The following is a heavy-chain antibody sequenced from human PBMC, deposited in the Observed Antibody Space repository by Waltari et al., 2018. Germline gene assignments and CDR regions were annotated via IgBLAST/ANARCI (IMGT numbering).Heavy chain of an antibody. Sequence: EVQLVESGGGLVQRGGSLRLSCAASGFTFRNNWMHWVRQARGKGLVWVARIEPGGSTINHADSVRGRFTISRDDAKDTLYVQMDSLRPEDTAVYHCARDLVGKDDFWGQGTLVIVSS. J-gene: IGHJ4*02. CDR3: ARDLVGKDDF. CDR1: GFTFRNNW. CDR2: IEPGGSTI. D-gene: IGHD2-8*02. V-gene: IGHV3-74*01.